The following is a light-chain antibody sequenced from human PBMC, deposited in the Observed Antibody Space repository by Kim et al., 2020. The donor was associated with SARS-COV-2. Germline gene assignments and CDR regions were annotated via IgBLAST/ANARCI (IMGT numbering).Light chain of an antibody. V-gene: IGLV3-19*01. CDR1: SLRSYY. J-gene: IGLJ2*01. CDR3: QSRDSGGNVV. CDR2: GRN. Sequence: SELTQDPAVSVALGQTVRITCQGDSLRSYYATWYQQKPRQAPLLVIFGRNDRPSGIPDRFSGSTSGNTASLTISGAQAGDDADFYCQSRDSGGNVVFGGGTQLTVL.